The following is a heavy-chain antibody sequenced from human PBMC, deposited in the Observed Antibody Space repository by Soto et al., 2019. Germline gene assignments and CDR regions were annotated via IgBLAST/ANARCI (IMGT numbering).Heavy chain of an antibody. CDR3: AKGGGSYYLSGPVDY. J-gene: IGHJ4*02. D-gene: IGHD1-26*01. Sequence: PGGSLRLSCAASGFTFSSYAMSWVRQAPGKGLEWVSAISGSGGSTYYADSVKGRFTISRDNSKNTLYLQMNSLRAEDTAVYYCAKGGGSYYLSGPVDYWGQGTLVTVSS. CDR2: ISGSGGST. CDR1: GFTFSSYA. V-gene: IGHV3-23*01.